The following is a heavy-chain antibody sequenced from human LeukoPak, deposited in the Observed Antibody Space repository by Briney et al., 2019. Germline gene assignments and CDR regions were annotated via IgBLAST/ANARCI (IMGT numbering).Heavy chain of an antibody. Sequence: SQTLSLTCNVSGDSISSSDYYWGWIRQPPGKGLEWIGSIYYRGNTYYNPSLTSRATISVNTSKNQFSLRLSSVTAADTAVYFCARDIEYDYFDSWGQGTLVTVSS. J-gene: IGHJ4*02. V-gene: IGHV4-39*07. D-gene: IGHD2/OR15-2a*01. CDR3: ARDIEYDYFDS. CDR1: GDSISSSDYY. CDR2: IYYRGNT.